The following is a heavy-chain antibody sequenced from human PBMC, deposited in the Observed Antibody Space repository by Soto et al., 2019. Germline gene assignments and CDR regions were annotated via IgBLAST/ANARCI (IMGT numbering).Heavy chain of an antibody. V-gene: IGHV3-23*01. CDR2: ITAHADRT. CDR1: GFTFTSYA. CDR3: AKDPLSYSSSWYPNWFGP. J-gene: IGHJ5*02. Sequence: EVQLLESGGGLVQPGGSLRLSCAASGFTFTSYAMSWVRQAPGKGLEWVSGITAHADRTFYADSVKGRFTVSRDNAQNTLYGQMNSLRAEDTAIYYCAKDPLSYSSSWYPNWFGPWGQGTLVTVSS. D-gene: IGHD6-13*01.